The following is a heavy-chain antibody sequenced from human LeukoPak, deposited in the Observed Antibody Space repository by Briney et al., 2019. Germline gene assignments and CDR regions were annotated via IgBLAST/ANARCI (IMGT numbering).Heavy chain of an antibody. CDR2: INSDGSST. CDR1: GFTFSNYW. Sequence: GGSLRLSCAASGFTFSNYWMHWVRQAPGKGLVWVSRINSDGSSTSYADSVKGRFTISRDNAKNTLYLQMNSLRAEDTAVYYCASRYYGSGSYYRLDCWGQGTLVTVSS. J-gene: IGHJ4*02. CDR3: ASRYYGSGSYYRLDC. V-gene: IGHV3-74*01. D-gene: IGHD3-10*01.